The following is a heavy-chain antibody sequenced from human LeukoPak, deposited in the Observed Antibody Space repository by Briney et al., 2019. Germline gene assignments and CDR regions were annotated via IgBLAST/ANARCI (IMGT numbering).Heavy chain of an antibody. D-gene: IGHD3-10*01. CDR3: ARDGSGSYEDY. CDR1: GGSISSSTYY. J-gene: IGHJ4*02. CDR2: FYYSGST. V-gene: IGHV4-39*07. Sequence: SETLSLTCTVSGGSISSSTYYWGWIRQPPGKGLEWIGSFYYSGSTYYNPSLRSRVSISVDTSKNQFSLKLISVTAADTAVYYCARDGSGSYEDYWGQGTLVTVSS.